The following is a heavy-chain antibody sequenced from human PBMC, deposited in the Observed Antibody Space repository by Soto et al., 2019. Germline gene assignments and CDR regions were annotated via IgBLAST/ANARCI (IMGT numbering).Heavy chain of an antibody. CDR2: INPGNGNT. CDR1: GYILTSYA. Sequence: QVQLVQSGTEVKKPGASVKVSCKASGYILTSYAMHWVRQAPGQRLEWMGWINPGNGNTKYSQKFQGRVSITRDTTASTAYMELSSLKSEDSAVYYCARDLRPDWENIVVGPGASDYWRQGTLVTVSS. CDR3: ARDLRPDWENIVVGPGASDY. V-gene: IGHV1-3*01. D-gene: IGHD2-21*01. J-gene: IGHJ4*02.